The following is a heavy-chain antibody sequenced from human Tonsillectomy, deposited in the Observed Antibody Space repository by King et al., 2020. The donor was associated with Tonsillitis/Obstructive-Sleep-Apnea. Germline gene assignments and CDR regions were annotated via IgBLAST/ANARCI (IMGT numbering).Heavy chain of an antibody. Sequence: QLQESGPGLVKPSETLSLTCTVSGGSISSSSYYWGWIRQPPGMGLEWIGSIYYSGSTYDNPSLKSRVTISVDTSKNQFSLKLSSVTAADTAVYYCARHGPRVTTACGTVTARPTWFDPWGQGTLVTVSS. J-gene: IGHJ5*02. V-gene: IGHV4-39*01. CDR3: ARHGPRVTTACGTVTARPTWFDP. D-gene: IGHD2-21*02. CDR2: IYYSGST. CDR1: GGSISSSSYY.